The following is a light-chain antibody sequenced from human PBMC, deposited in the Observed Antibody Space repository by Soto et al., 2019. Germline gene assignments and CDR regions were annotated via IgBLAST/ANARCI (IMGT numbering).Light chain of an antibody. CDR1: QSVSSSY. V-gene: IGKV3-20*01. Sequence: EIVLTQSPGTLSLSPGERATLSCRASQSVSSSYLAWYQQKPGQAPRLPIYGASSRATGIPDRFSGSGSGTGFTLTIIRLEPEDFAVYYCQQYGSSPFGQGTRLEIK. J-gene: IGKJ5*01. CDR3: QQYGSSP. CDR2: GAS.